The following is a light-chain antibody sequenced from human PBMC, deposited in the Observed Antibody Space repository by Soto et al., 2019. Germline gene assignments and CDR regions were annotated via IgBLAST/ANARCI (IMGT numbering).Light chain of an antibody. CDR3: SSYTSSSTLVV. J-gene: IGLJ3*02. Sequence: QSALTQPASVSGSPGQSITMSCTGTSSDIGVTNYVSWYQQHPGKAPKLMIYDVSYRPSGVSNRFSGSKSGNTASLTISGLQAEDEADYYCSSYTSSSTLVVFGGGTKVTVL. CDR1: SSDIGVTNY. V-gene: IGLV2-14*01. CDR2: DVS.